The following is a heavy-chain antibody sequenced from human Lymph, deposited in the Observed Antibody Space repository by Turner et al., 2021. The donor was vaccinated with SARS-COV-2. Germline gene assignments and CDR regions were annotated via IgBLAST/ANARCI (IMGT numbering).Heavy chain of an antibody. CDR1: GYTFTSYD. CDR2: MNPNSGNK. J-gene: IGHJ6*02. V-gene: IGHV1-8*02. Sequence: VQLVQSGAEVKKPGASVKVYCKAPGYTFTSYDINWVRQATGQGLEWMGGMNPNSGNKGYAQKFQGRVTMTRNTSISTAYMELSSLRSEDTAVYYCARGRYSGGGMDVWGQGTTVTVSS. D-gene: IGHD1-26*01. CDR3: ARGRYSGGGMDV.